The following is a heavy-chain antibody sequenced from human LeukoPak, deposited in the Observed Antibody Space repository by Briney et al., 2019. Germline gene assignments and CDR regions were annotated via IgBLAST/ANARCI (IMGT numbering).Heavy chain of an antibody. J-gene: IGHJ3*02. CDR1: GGTFSSYA. D-gene: IGHD4-17*01. CDR3: ARERYGDGDAFDI. Sequence: ASVKVSCKASGGTFSSYAISWVRQAPGQGLEWMGWISAYNGNTNYAQKLQGRVTMTTDTSTSTAYMELRSLRSDDTAVYYCARERYGDGDAFDIWGQGTMVTVSS. CDR2: ISAYNGNT. V-gene: IGHV1-18*01.